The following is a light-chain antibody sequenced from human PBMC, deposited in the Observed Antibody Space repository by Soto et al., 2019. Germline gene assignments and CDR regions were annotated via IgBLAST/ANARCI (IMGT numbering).Light chain of an antibody. Sequence: EIVLTQSPATLSSFPGDRVTLSCRASQSISGALAWYQQKPGQAPSLLIYGASTRATSFPARFSGSGSGTDFTLTISSLQSEDFEVYYCQQYNNWPWTFGQGTKVDI. CDR2: GAS. J-gene: IGKJ1*01. V-gene: IGKV3-15*01. CDR3: QQYNNWPWT. CDR1: QSISGA.